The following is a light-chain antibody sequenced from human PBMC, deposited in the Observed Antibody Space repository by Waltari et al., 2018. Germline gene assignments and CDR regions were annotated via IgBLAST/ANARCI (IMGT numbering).Light chain of an antibody. Sequence: QSALTQPASVSGSPGQSITISCPGTSSDVGGYNYVSWYQHHPGKAPKLMIYDVSNRPSGVSNRFSGSKSGNTASLTISGLQAEDEADYYCSSYTSSSTYVFGTGTEVTVL. V-gene: IGLV2-14*03. CDR3: SSYTSSSTYV. J-gene: IGLJ1*01. CDR1: SSDVGGYNY. CDR2: DVS.